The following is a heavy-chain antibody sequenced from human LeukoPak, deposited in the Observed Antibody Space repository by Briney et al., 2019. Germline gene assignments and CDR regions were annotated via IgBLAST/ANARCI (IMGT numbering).Heavy chain of an antibody. CDR3: ARDNWSGNWNDGAQYYYMDV. CDR2: ISSSSSYI. Sequence: PGGSLRLSCAASGFTFSTYSMNWVRQAPGEGLEWVSSISSSSSYIHYADSVKGRFTISRDNAKNSLYLQMNSLRAEDTAVYYCARDNWSGNWNDGAQYYYMDVWGKGTTVTVSS. V-gene: IGHV3-21*01. CDR1: GFTFSTYS. D-gene: IGHD1-20*01. J-gene: IGHJ6*03.